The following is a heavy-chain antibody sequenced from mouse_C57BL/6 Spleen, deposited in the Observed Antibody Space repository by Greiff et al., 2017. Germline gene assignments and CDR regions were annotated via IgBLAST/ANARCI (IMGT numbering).Heavy chain of an antibody. CDR1: GYSFTDYN. Sequence: EVKLMESGPELVKPGASVKISCKASGYSFTDYNMNWVKQSNGKSLEWIGVINPNYGTTSYNQKFKGKATLTVDQSSSTAYMQLNSLTSEDSAVXYCATQGFITTEGFAYWGQGTLVTVSA. D-gene: IGHD1-1*01. V-gene: IGHV1-39*01. CDR2: INPNYGTT. J-gene: IGHJ3*01. CDR3: ATQGFITTEGFAY.